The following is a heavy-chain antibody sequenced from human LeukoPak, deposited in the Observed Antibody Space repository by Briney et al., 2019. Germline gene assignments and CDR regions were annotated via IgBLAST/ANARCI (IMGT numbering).Heavy chain of an antibody. CDR2: ITGSGATT. D-gene: IGHD6-19*01. CDR1: AFTFSSYA. J-gene: IGHJ4*02. CDR3: ASGGSSGWPYFDY. Sequence: GGSLRLSCAASAFTFSSYAMTWVRQAPGKGLEWVSSITGSGATTYYADSVKGRFTISRDTSKNTLYLQMNNLRAEDTAVYHCASGGSSGWPYFDYWGQGTLVTVSS. V-gene: IGHV3-23*01.